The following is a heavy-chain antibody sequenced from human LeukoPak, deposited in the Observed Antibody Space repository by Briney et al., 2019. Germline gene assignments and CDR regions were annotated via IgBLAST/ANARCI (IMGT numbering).Heavy chain of an antibody. CDR2: VSNSGDYI. Sequence: GGSLRLSCAASGFSFSSYRTNWVRQAPGKGLEWVSSVSNSGDYIHYADSVKGRFIISRNNSKNSLYLQMNSLRAEDTAVYYCARALIGYYFDYWGQGTLVTVSS. CDR3: ARALIGYYFDY. D-gene: IGHD2-8*01. V-gene: IGHV3-21*06. J-gene: IGHJ4*02. CDR1: GFSFSSYR.